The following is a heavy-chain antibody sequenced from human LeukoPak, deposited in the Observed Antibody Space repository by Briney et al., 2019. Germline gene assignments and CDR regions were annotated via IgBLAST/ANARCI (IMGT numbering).Heavy chain of an antibody. CDR2: IYYSGST. CDR1: GGSISSYY. Sequence: SETLSLTCTVSGGSISSYYWSWIRQPPGKGLEWIGYIYYSGSTNYNPSLKSRATISVDTSKNQFSLKLSSVTAADTAVYYCARGSPWYYYDSSGAFDIWGQGTMVTVSS. CDR3: ARGSPWYYYDSSGAFDI. J-gene: IGHJ3*02. D-gene: IGHD3-22*01. V-gene: IGHV4-59*01.